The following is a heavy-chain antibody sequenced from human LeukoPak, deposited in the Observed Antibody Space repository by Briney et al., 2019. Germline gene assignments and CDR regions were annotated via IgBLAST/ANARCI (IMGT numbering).Heavy chain of an antibody. CDR2: FDVAETDT. J-gene: IGHJ4*02. CDR3: SSSGVEEWQGLHF. V-gene: IGHV1-24*01. D-gene: IGHD3-3*01. Sequence: ASVKVSCKVSGYTLRELSMHWVRQSPGKGLEWMGGFDVAETDTIYAQKFQGRVTMTEDTSTDTAYMELNSLSSEDTAVYYCSSSGVEEWQGLHFWGQGTLVTVSS. CDR1: GYTLRELS.